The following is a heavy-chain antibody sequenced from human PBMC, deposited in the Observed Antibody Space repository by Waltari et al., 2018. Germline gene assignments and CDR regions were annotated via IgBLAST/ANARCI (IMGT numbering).Heavy chain of an antibody. D-gene: IGHD1-26*01. J-gene: IGHJ3*02. CDR2: ISGSGGGT. CDR1: RFTFSSYA. CDR3: AKASGVIVAAGNDAFDI. Sequence: EVQLLESGGGLVQPGGSLRLSCAASRFTFSSYAMSWVRQAPGKGLGWGSTISGSGGGTYYADAGKGRFTISRDNARNTLYLQMNSLRAEDTAVYYCAKASGVIVAAGNDAFDIWGQGTMVTVSS. V-gene: IGHV3-23*01.